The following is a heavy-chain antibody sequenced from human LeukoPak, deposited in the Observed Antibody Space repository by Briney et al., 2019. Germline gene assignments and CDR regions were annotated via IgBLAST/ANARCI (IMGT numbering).Heavy chain of an antibody. Sequence: PSETLSLTCTVSGGSIRSSSYYWGWIRQPPGKGLEWIGSIYYSGSTYYNPSLKSRVTISVDTSKNQFSLKLSSVTAADTAVYYCASENSGTSYYFDYWGQGTLVTVSS. V-gene: IGHV4-39*01. J-gene: IGHJ4*02. D-gene: IGHD5-12*01. CDR1: GGSIRSSSYY. CDR2: IYYSGST. CDR3: ASENSGTSYYFDY.